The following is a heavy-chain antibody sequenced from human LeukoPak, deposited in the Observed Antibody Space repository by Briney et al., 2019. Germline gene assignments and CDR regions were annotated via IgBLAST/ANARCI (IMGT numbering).Heavy chain of an antibody. V-gene: IGHV1-69*06. Sequence: ASVKVSCKASGGTFSSYAVSWVRQTPGQGLEWLGGIIPVFGTTTYAQKFQDKVTMTADKSTNTAYLQISSLTSDDTAVYYCARGWGPYCRTSCYVWDFVDYYYYYMDVWGKGTTVTISS. CDR3: ARGWGPYCRTSCYVWDFVDYYYYYMDV. J-gene: IGHJ6*03. D-gene: IGHD2-2*01. CDR1: GGTFSSYA. CDR2: IIPVFGTT.